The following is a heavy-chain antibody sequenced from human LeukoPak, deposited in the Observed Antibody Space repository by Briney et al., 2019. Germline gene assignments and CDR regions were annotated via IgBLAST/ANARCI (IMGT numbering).Heavy chain of an antibody. CDR3: ARDRDNGVGDNY. V-gene: IGHV3-30*14. D-gene: IGHD3-10*01. Sequence: GRSLRLSCVGSQFTFNSYALHWVRQAPGKGLEWVAVISYDGIHKYYADSVKGRFTISRDNSKNTVYLQMNSLRAEDTAVYYCARDRDNGVGDNYWGQGTLVTVSS. CDR1: QFTFNSYA. J-gene: IGHJ4*02. CDR2: ISYDGIHK.